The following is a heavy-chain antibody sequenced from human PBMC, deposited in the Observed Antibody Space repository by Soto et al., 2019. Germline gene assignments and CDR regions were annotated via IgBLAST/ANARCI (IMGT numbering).Heavy chain of an antibody. J-gene: IGHJ3*02. Sequence: EAQLVESGGGLVQPGGSLRLSCAASGFTFSSHGMSWVRQAPGKGLEWIAGLSSGGGSTYYADSVQGRFTNSRDNSNNTLNLIASSLRVEDTALYYWARDGLVRTEGFDIWGQGTRVTVSA. D-gene: IGHD1-1*01. V-gene: IGHV3-23*04. CDR2: LSSGGGST. CDR1: GFTFSSHG. CDR3: ARDGLVRTEGFDI.